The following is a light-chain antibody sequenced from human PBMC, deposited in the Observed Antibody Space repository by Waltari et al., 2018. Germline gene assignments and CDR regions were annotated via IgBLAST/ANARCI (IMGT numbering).Light chain of an antibody. CDR3: SSRDISGNLL. V-gene: IGLV3-19*01. CDR2: GKN. J-gene: IGLJ3*02. CDR1: SLRSHF. Sequence: SSELTQDPAVSAALGQTVSITCPGDSLRSHFPSGYPQKPGQAPKLVLYGKNKRPSGIPDRLSGSSSGNTAYLTIAATQAEDEADYYCSSRDISGNLLFGGGTRLAVL.